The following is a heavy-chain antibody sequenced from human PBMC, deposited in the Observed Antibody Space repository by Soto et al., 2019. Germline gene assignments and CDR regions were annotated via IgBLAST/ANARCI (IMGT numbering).Heavy chain of an antibody. Sequence: QVQLVESGGGVVQPGRSLRLSCAASGFTFSSYAMHWVRQAPGKGLEWVAVISYDGSNKYYADSVKGRFTISRDNSKNTMYLQMNSCRAEETALYYCAREVSGYSSGWHRQFDYWGQGTLVTVSS. J-gene: IGHJ4*02. CDR2: ISYDGSNK. V-gene: IGHV3-30-3*01. CDR1: GFTFSSYA. D-gene: IGHD6-19*01. CDR3: AREVSGYSSGWHRQFDY.